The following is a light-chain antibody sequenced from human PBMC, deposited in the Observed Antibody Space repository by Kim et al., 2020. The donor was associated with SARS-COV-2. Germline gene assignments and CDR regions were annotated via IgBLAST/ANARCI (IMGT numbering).Light chain of an antibody. CDR2: GNS. CDR3: QSYDSSPV. CDR1: SSNIGAGYD. Sequence: APGQRVTISFTGSSSNIGAGYDVHWYQQLPGTAPKLLIYGNSNRPSGVPDRFSGSKSGTSASLAITGLQAEDEADYYCQSYDSSPVFGGGTKLTVL. J-gene: IGLJ3*02. V-gene: IGLV1-40*01.